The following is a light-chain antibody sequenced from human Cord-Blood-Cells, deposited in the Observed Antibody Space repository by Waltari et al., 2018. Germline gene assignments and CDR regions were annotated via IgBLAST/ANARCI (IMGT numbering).Light chain of an antibody. CDR1: QSVSSY. CDR3: QQRSNWPPT. Sequence: EIVLTQSPATLSLSPGARATLSCSASQSVSSYLAWYQQKPGQAPRLLIYDASNRATGIPARFSGSGSGTDFTLTISSLEPEDFAVYYCQQRSNWPPTFGQGTKVEIK. CDR2: DAS. V-gene: IGKV3-11*01. J-gene: IGKJ1*01.